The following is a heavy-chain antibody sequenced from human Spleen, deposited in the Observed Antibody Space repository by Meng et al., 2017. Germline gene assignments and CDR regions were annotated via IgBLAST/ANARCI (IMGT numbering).Heavy chain of an antibody. J-gene: IGHJ3*02. CDR3: ARHVIAAAGTDDAFDI. CDR2: IYPGDSDT. D-gene: IGHD6-13*01. CDR1: GYSFISYW. Sequence: GGSLRLSCKGSGYSFISYWIGWVRHMPGKGLEWMGIIYPGDSDTRYSPSFQGQVTISADKSISTAYLQWSSLKASDTAMYYCARHVIAAAGTDDAFDIWGQGTMVTVSS. V-gene: IGHV5-51*01.